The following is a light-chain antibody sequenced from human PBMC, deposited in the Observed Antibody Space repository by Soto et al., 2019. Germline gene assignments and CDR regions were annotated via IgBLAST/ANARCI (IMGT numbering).Light chain of an antibody. J-gene: IGKJ1*01. CDR2: DAS. CDR1: QSISSRY. Sequence: ERVMTQSPATLSVSPGERATLSCRASQSISSRYLAWYQQKPGQAPRLLIYDASNRATGIPARFSGSGSGTEFTLTISSLQSEDFAVYYCQQYNNWPRTFGQGTKVDIK. CDR3: QQYNNWPRT. V-gene: IGKV3D-15*01.